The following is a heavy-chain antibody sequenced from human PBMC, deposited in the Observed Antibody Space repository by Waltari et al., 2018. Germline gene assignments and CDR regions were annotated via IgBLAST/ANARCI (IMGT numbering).Heavy chain of an antibody. J-gene: IGHJ4*02. V-gene: IGHV4-34*01. CDR1: GGSFSGYY. CDR2: INHSGST. Sequence: QVQLQESGPGLVKPSETLSLTCTVSGGSFSGYYWSWIRQPPGKGLEWIGEINHSGSTNYNPSLKSRVTISVDTSKNQFSLKLSSVTAADTAVYYCARDRITIFGVVTFDYWGQGTLVTVSS. CDR3: ARDRITIFGVVTFDY. D-gene: IGHD3-3*01.